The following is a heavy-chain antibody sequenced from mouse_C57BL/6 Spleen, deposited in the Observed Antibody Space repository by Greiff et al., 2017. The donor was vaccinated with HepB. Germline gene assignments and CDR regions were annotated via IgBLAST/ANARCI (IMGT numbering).Heavy chain of an antibody. CDR1: GYTFTSYW. CDR2: IYPSDSET. CDR3: SLDSSGYLYYAMDY. J-gene: IGHJ4*01. D-gene: IGHD3-2*02. Sequence: VQLQQPGAELVRPGSSVKLSCKASGYTFTSYWMDWVKQRPGQGLEWIGNIYPSDSETHYNQKFKDKSTLTVDKSSSTAYMQLSRLTSEDSAVYDCSLDSSGYLYYAMDYWGQGTSVTVSS. V-gene: IGHV1-61*01.